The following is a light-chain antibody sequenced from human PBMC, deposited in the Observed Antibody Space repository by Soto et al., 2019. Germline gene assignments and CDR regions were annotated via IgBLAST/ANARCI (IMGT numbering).Light chain of an antibody. CDR2: DAS. CDR1: QSVSSY. CDR3: QQYGSSPPIT. J-gene: IGKJ5*01. Sequence: EIVLTQSPATLSLSPGERATLSCRASQSVSSYLAWYQQKPGQAPRLLIYDASNRATGIPARFSGSGSGTDFTLIISRLEPEDFAVYYCQQYGSSPPITFGQGTRLEIK. V-gene: IGKV3-20*01.